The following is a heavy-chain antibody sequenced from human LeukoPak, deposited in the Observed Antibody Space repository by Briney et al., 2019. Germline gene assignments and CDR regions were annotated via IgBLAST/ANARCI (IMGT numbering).Heavy chain of an antibody. CDR3: ARDLWDATGY. Sequence: GGSLRLSCVASGFSSTYTSWVRQAPGKGLEWVSVVYSGDSTDYADSVRGRFTISRDISKNTVYLQMNSLRPEDTAVYYCARDLWDATGYWGQGTLVTV. D-gene: IGHD3-3*01. CDR1: GFSSTY. V-gene: IGHV3-66*02. CDR2: VYSGDST. J-gene: IGHJ4*02.